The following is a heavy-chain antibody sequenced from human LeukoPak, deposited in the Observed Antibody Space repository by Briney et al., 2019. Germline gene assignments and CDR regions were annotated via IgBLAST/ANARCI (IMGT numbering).Heavy chain of an antibody. J-gene: IGHJ4*02. CDR2: IYYGGST. V-gene: IGHV4-59*08. CDR1: GGSINSPY. D-gene: IGHD3-3*02. CDR3: ARQLAGLAPPGFIDS. Sequence: PSETLSLTCTVSGGSINSPYWTWIRQPPGKGLEWIGYIYYGGSTDYSPSLKSRATISLDTSKDQFSLHLTSATAADTAVYYCARQLAGLAPPGFIDSWGQGTLVTVSS.